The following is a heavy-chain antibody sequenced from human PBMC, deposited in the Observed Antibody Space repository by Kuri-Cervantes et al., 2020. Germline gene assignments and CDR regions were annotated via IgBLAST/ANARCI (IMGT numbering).Heavy chain of an antibody. Sequence: GESLKISCAASGFTFSSYAMHWVRQAPGKGLEWVAVISYDGSNKYYADSVKGRFTISRDNSKNTLYLQMNSLRAEDTAVYYCARDWEENMVQGVIGQKNYYYYMDVWGKGTTVTDSS. CDR1: GFTFSSYA. CDR3: ARDWEENMVQGVIGQKNYYYYMDV. J-gene: IGHJ6*03. D-gene: IGHD3-10*01. CDR2: ISYDGSNK. V-gene: IGHV3-30*04.